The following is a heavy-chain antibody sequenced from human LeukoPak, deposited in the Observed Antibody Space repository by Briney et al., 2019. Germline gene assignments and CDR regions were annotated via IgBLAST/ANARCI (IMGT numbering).Heavy chain of an antibody. J-gene: IGHJ3*02. Sequence: SETLSLTCTVSGGSISSGSYYWSWIRQPAGKGLECIGRIYTSGSTNYNPSLKSRVTISVDTSKNQFSLKLSSVTAADTAVYYCAREDAEQMDNSFDIWGQGTMVTVSS. V-gene: IGHV4-61*02. D-gene: IGHD5-24*01. CDR1: GGSISSGSYY. CDR3: AREDAEQMDNSFDI. CDR2: IYTSGST.